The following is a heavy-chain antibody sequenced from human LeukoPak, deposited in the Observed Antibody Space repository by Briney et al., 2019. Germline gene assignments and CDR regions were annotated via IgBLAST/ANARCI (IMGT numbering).Heavy chain of an antibody. V-gene: IGHV1-24*01. Sequence: ASVKVSCKVSGYTLTELSMHWVRQAPGKGLEWMGGFDPEDGETIYAQKFQGRVTMTEDTSTDTAYMELSGLRSEDTAVYYCATAVVAAAPYYFDYWGQGTLVTVSS. CDR1: GYTLTELS. CDR2: FDPEDGET. CDR3: ATAVVAAAPYYFDY. D-gene: IGHD6-13*01. J-gene: IGHJ4*02.